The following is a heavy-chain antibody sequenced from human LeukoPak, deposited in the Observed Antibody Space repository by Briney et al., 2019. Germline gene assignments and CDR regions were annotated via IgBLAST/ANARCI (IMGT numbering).Heavy chain of an antibody. Sequence: PSETLSLTCAVSNYSISSGFYWAWVRQPPGKGLEWIGNIYYSGSTYCNPSLKSRIIISGDTSKNQFSLKLRSVTAADTAVYYCARAFDYNWFNPWGQGTLVTVSS. D-gene: IGHD3-9*01. V-gene: IGHV4-38-2*01. CDR2: IYYSGST. J-gene: IGHJ5*02. CDR3: ARAFDYNWFNP. CDR1: NYSISSGFY.